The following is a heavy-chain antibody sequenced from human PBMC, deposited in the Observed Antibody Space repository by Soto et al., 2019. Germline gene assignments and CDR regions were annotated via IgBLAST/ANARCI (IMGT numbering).Heavy chain of an antibody. D-gene: IGHD2-2*01. CDR1: GGTFNSYT. V-gene: IGHV1-69*02. J-gene: IGHJ4*02. CDR2: IIPILDMT. CDR3: AARSCSTSTCSHPEPY. Sequence: QVQLVQSAAEMKKPGSSVKVSCKASGGTFNSYTFSWVRQAPGQGLEWMGRIIPILDMTTYSQSFQGRVTITADKFTNTVYMELSSLTSEDTALYFCAARSCSTSTCSHPEPYWGQGTLVAVSS.